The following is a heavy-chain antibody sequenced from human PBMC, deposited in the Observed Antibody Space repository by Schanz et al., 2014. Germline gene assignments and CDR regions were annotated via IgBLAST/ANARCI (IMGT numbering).Heavy chain of an antibody. CDR1: GFTFSSYA. J-gene: IGHJ3*02. Sequence: EVQLLESGGGLVQPGGSLRLSCTASGFTFSSYAMSWVRQAPGKGLEWVSASSGSGGSTYYADSVKGRFTISRDNSKNTLYLQMNRLTDEDTAVYYCATGRFGELSAFDIWGQGTMVTVSS. CDR3: ATGRFGELSAFDI. CDR2: SSGSGGST. V-gene: IGHV3-23*01. D-gene: IGHD3-10*01.